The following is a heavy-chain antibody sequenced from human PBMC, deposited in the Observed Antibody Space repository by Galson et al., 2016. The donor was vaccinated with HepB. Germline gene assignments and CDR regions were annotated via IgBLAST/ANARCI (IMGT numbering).Heavy chain of an antibody. D-gene: IGHD6-19*01. Sequence: SLRLSCAASGFTFSNYAMSWVRQAPGKGLEWVSSISYTVDYTYYADSVKGRFTVSRDNSRNTVSLQMSSLRAEDTAVYYCAKLYVTRLVLGALDIWGRGTLVTVSS. V-gene: IGHV3-23*01. J-gene: IGHJ3*02. CDR3: AKLYVTRLVLGALDI. CDR2: ISYTVDYT. CDR1: GFTFSNYA.